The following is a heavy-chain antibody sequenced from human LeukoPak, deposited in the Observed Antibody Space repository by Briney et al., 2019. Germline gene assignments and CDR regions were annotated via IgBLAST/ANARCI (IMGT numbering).Heavy chain of an antibody. Sequence: PGGSLRLSCAASGFTFSSYSMNWVRQAPGKGLEWVSYISSSSSTIYYADSVKGRFTISRDNAKNSLYLQMNSLRAEDTAVYYCAREGTTVTTFAFDYWGQGTLVTVSS. V-gene: IGHV3-48*01. CDR3: AREGTTVTTFAFDY. J-gene: IGHJ4*02. D-gene: IGHD4-11*01. CDR1: GFTFSSYS. CDR2: ISSSSSTI.